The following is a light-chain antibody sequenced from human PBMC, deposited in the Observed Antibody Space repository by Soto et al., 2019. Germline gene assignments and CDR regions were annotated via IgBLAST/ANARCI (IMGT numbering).Light chain of an antibody. Sequence: QAVVTQPASVSGSPGQSITISCTGTSSDVGGYNYVSWYQQHPGKAPKLMIYDVSNRPSGVPNRFSGSKSGNTASLTISGLQAEDEADYYCSSYTSSSTSVFGGGTQLTVL. CDR1: SSDVGGYNY. CDR3: SSYTSSSTSV. J-gene: IGLJ2*01. V-gene: IGLV2-14*01. CDR2: DVS.